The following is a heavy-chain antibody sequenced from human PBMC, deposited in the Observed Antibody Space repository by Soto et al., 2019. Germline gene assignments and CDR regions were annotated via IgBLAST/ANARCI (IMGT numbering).Heavy chain of an antibody. CDR2: MNPNSGNT. D-gene: IGHD3-10*01. CDR3: ARSIRITMVRGVKYYFDY. CDR1: GYTFTSYD. J-gene: IGHJ4*02. Sequence: GASVKVSCKASGYTFTSYDINWVRQATVQGLEWMGWMNPNSGNTGYAQKFQGRVTMTRNTSISTAYMELSSLRSEDTAVYYCARSIRITMVRGVKYYFDYWGQGTLVTVSS. V-gene: IGHV1-8*01.